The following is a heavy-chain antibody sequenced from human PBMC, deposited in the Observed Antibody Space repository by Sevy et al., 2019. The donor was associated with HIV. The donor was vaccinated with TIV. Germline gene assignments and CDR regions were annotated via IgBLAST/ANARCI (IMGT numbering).Heavy chain of an antibody. Sequence: SETLSLTCTVSGGSISSYYWSWIRQPAGKGLEWIGRIYTSGSTNYNPSLKSRVTMSVDTSKNQFSLKLSSVTAADTAVYYCASEAVFMVRGVIIVGWKYYFDYWGQGTLVTVSS. D-gene: IGHD3-10*01. J-gene: IGHJ4*02. CDR1: GGSISSYY. V-gene: IGHV4-4*07. CDR3: ASEAVFMVRGVIIVGWKYYFDY. CDR2: IYTSGST.